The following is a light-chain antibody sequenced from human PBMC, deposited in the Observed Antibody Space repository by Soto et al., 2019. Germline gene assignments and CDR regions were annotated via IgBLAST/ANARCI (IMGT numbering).Light chain of an antibody. CDR1: QSVSSNY. CDR2: GAS. Sequence: EIVLTQSPGTLSLSPGERATLSCRASQSVSSNYLAWYQQKPGQAPRLLIDGASSRATGIPDRFSGSGSGTDFTLTISRLEPEDFAVYYCQQYVSSPSFGPGTKVDIK. CDR3: QQYVSSPS. J-gene: IGKJ3*01. V-gene: IGKV3-20*01.